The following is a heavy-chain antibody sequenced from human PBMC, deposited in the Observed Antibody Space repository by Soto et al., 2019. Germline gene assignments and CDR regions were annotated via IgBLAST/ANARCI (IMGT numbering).Heavy chain of an antibody. CDR1: GYTFSMYW. CDR2: IYPFDSDT. Sequence: GESLKISCKASGYTFSMYWIGWVRQMPGKGLEWLGIIYPFDSDTKYSPSFQGQVTISADRSISTAYLQWSSLKASDTAMYYCARQVPKVGMDVWGQGTKVTVSS. D-gene: IGHD1-1*01. J-gene: IGHJ6*02. CDR3: ARQVPKVGMDV. V-gene: IGHV5-51*01.